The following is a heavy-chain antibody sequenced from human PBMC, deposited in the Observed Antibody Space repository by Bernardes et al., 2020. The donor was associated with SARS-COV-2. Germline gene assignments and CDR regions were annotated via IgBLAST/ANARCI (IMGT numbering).Heavy chain of an antibody. D-gene: IGHD3-3*01. CDR2: FDAEDGKT. CDR1: GYTLTELP. Sequence: ASVKVSCKISGYTLTELPIHWVRQAPGKGLEWMGGFDAEDGKTIYAQTFQGRVTMTEDTSTDTAYMELNSLRSEDTAVYYCAGRITLFGVMTGFFDYWGQGTLVTVSS. J-gene: IGHJ4*02. CDR3: AGRITLFGVMTGFFDY. V-gene: IGHV1-24*01.